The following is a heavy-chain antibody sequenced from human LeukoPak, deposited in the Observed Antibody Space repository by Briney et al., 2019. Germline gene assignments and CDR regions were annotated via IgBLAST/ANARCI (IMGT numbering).Heavy chain of an antibody. J-gene: IGHJ4*02. CDR2: INPSGGST. CDR3: ARDRGGWYYFDY. D-gene: IGHD6-19*01. V-gene: IGHV1-46*01. Sequence: ASVKVSCKASGYTFTSYYMHWVRQAPGQGLEWMGIINPSGGSTSYAQKFQGRVTMTTDTSTSTVYMELSSLRSEDTAVYYCARDRGGWYYFDYWGQGTLVTVSS. CDR1: GYTFTSYY.